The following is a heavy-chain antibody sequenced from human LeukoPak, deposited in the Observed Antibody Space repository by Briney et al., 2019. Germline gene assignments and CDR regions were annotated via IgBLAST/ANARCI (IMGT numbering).Heavy chain of an antibody. CDR3: ARLDDSSGYFH. J-gene: IGHJ4*02. D-gene: IGHD3-22*01. CDR1: GGSISNINYY. V-gene: IGHV4-39*01. CDR2: IYYSGST. Sequence: SETLSLTCNVSGGSISNINYYWGWIRQPPGKGLEWIGNIYYSGSTYYSPSLKSRITISVDTPKNQFSLKLSSVTAADTAVYYCARLDDSSGYFHWGQGTLVTVSS.